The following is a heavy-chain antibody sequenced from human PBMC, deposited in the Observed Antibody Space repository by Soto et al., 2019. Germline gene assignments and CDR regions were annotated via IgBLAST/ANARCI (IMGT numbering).Heavy chain of an antibody. J-gene: IGHJ6*02. V-gene: IGHV3-23*01. Sequence: GGSLRLSCAASGFTFSSYAMSWVRQAPGKGLEWVSAISGSGGSTYYADSVKGRFTIARGNSKNTLYLQMNSLRAEDTAVYYCAKDPTVEEGGSGYYYYYGMDVWGQGTTVTVSS. CDR1: GFTFSSYA. D-gene: IGHD2-15*01. CDR3: AKDPTVEEGGSGYYYYYGMDV. CDR2: ISGSGGST.